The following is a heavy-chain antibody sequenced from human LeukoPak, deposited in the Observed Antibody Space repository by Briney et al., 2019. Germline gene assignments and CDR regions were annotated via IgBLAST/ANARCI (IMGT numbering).Heavy chain of an antibody. J-gene: IGHJ4*02. V-gene: IGHV3-30*02. CDR3: AKSPWNGKFRAYFDY. D-gene: IGHD1-1*01. CDR2: IRHDGSYK. Sequence: GGSLRFSCAASGFTFTSYGVHWVRQAPGKGLEWVAFIRHDGSYKDYADSVKGRFTISRDNSKNTLYLQMNSLRAEDTAVYYCAKSPWNGKFRAYFDYWGQGTLVTVSS. CDR1: GFTFTSYG.